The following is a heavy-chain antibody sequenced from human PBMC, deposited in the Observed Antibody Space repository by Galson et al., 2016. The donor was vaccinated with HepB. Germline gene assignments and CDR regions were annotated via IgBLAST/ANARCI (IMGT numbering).Heavy chain of an antibody. CDR2: LRGSGSST. Sequence: SLRLSCAGSGLTFNSYAMHWVRQAPGKGLEWVSGLRGSGSSTLYADSVKGRFTISRDKSKNTVFLQMNSLRVEDMAIYYCAKEGVRLTSGWQFDYWGQGTLVTVSS. CDR1: GLTFNSYA. CDR3: AKEGVRLTSGWQFDY. J-gene: IGHJ4*02. D-gene: IGHD6-19*01. V-gene: IGHV3-23*01.